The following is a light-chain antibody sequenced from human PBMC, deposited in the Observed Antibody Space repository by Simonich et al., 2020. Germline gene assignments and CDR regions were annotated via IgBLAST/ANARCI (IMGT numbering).Light chain of an antibody. CDR2: DVI. CDR3: SSYTSSSTLV. J-gene: IGLJ3*02. Sequence: QSALTQPASVSGSPGQSITISCTGTSSDVGGYNYVSWYQQHPGKAPKLMIYDVIQRPSGVSNRFYGSKSGNTASLTISGLQAEDEADYYCSSYTSSSTLVFGGGTKLTVL. V-gene: IGLV2-14*01. CDR1: SSDVGGYNY.